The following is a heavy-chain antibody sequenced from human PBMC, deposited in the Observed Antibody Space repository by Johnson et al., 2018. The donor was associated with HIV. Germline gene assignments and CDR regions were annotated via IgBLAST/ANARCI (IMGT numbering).Heavy chain of an antibody. Sequence: VQLVESGGGLVQPGGSLRLSCVASGFTFSSYAMYWVRHAPGTGLEWVANITLDRSENYYADSVKARFTISRDNSKNTLYLQMNSLRAEDTAIYYCARGLYSSSDRDAFDIWGQGTMVTVSS. CDR2: ITLDRSEN. D-gene: IGHD6-6*01. J-gene: IGHJ3*02. CDR1: GFTFSSYA. CDR3: ARGLYSSSDRDAFDI. V-gene: IGHV3-30*04.